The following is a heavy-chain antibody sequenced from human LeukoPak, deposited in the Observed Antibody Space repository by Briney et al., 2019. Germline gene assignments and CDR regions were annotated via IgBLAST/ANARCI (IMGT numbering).Heavy chain of an antibody. Sequence: QPGGSLRLSCAASGFTFSSYAMSWVRQAPGKGLEWVAVISYDGSDKYYAASVKGRFTISRDNSKNTLYLQMNSLRLEDTSVYYCAKSPRRMSTWYLEFWGQGSLVTVSS. J-gene: IGHJ4*02. CDR3: AKSPRRMSTWYLEF. CDR2: ISYDGSDK. CDR1: GFTFSSYA. D-gene: IGHD3-10*01. V-gene: IGHV3-30*18.